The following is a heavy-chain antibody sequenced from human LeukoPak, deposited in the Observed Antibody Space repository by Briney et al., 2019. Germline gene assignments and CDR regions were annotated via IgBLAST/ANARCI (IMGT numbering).Heavy chain of an antibody. J-gene: IGHJ4*02. CDR3: AKDVGYDSDLFDY. CDR2: ISYDGSNK. D-gene: IGHD3-22*01. Sequence: GGSLRLSCTVSGFTFGDYAINWVRQAPGKGLEWVAVISYDGSNKYYADSVKGRFTISRDNSKNTLYLQMNSLRAEDTAVYYCAKDVGYDSDLFDYWGQGTLVTVSS. CDR1: GFTFGDYA. V-gene: IGHV3-30*04.